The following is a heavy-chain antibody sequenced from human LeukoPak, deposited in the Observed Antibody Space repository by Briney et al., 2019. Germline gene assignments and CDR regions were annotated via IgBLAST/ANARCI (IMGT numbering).Heavy chain of an antibody. Sequence: PSETLSLTCTVSGGSISSYYWSWIRQPPGKGLECIGYIYYSGSTNYNPSLKSRVTISVDTSKNQFSLKLSSVTAADTAVYYCARAGYSSGRNWFDPWGQGTLVTVSS. CDR3: ARAGYSSGRNWFDP. CDR1: GGSISSYY. CDR2: IYYSGST. V-gene: IGHV4-59*01. D-gene: IGHD6-19*01. J-gene: IGHJ5*02.